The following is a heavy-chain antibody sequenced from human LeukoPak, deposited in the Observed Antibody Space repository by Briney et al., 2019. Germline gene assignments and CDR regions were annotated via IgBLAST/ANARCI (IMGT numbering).Heavy chain of an antibody. Sequence: PGGSLRLSCSASGFTFSNYAMHWVRQAPGKGLEYVSDISSNGGITYYADSVQGRFTISRDNAKDSLYLQMNSLRDEDTAVYYCARGASIVRGDVIIVDYWGQGTLVTVSS. J-gene: IGHJ4*02. CDR1: GFTFSNYA. V-gene: IGHV3-64*04. CDR2: ISSNGGIT. D-gene: IGHD3-10*01. CDR3: ARGASIVRGDVIIVDY.